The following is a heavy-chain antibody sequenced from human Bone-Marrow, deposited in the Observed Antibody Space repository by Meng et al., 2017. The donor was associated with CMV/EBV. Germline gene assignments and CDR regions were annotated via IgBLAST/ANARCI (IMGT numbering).Heavy chain of an antibody. CDR1: GGSISRYY. CDR3: ARGSVIMAGGSITPAGYYGMDV. CDR2: IYDSGRT. V-gene: IGHV4-59*01. Sequence: SETLSLTCTVSGGSISRYYWSWIRQPPGKGLEWIGYIYDSGRTNYNPSLKSRVTISVDTSKNQFSLKLNSVTAADTAVYYCARGSVIMAGGSITPAGYYGMDVWGQGTTVTVSS. J-gene: IGHJ6*02. D-gene: IGHD3-16*01.